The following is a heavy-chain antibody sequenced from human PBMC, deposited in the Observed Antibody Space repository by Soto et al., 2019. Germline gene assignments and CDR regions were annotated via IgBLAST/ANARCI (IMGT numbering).Heavy chain of an antibody. CDR2: IYYSGST. J-gene: IGHJ6*02. CDR1: GGSISSYY. Sequence: PSETLSLTCTVSGGSISSYYWSWIRQPPGEGLEWIGYIYYSGSTNYNPSLKSRVTISVDTSKNQFSLKLSSVTAADTAVYYCARDQIVVVPGGDYYYYGMDVWGQGTLVTVSS. CDR3: ARDQIVVVPGGDYYYYGMDV. V-gene: IGHV4-59*01. D-gene: IGHD2-2*01.